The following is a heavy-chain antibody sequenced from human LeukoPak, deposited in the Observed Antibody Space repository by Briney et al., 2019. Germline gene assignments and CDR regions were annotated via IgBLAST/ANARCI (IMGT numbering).Heavy chain of an antibody. CDR2: ISYDGSNK. J-gene: IGHJ6*04. Sequence: GGSLRLSCAASGFTFSSYGMHWVRQAPGKGLEWVAVISYDGSNKYYADSVKGRFTISRDNSKNTLYLQMNSLRAEDTAVYYCASSSRMILTGMGLYGMDVWGKGTTVTVSS. CDR1: GFTFSSYG. D-gene: IGHD3-9*01. V-gene: IGHV3-30*03. CDR3: ASSSRMILTGMGLYGMDV.